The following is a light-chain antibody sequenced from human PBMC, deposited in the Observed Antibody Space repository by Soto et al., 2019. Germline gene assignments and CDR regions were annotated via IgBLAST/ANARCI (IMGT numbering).Light chain of an antibody. V-gene: IGKV1-39*01. J-gene: IGKJ2*01. CDR1: QSIISY. CDR3: QQSYSTPYT. CDR2: AAS. Sequence: DIQMTQSPSSLSASVGDRVTITCRASQSIISYLNWYQQKPGKAPKLLIYAASSLQSGVPSRFSGSGSGTDFTLTISSLQPEDFATYYCQQSYSTPYTFGQVTKLEIK.